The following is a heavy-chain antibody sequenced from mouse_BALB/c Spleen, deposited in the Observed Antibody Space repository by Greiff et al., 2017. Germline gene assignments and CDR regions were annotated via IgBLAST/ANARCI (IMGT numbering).Heavy chain of an antibody. CDR3: ARDGIRQGLDY. J-gene: IGHJ2*01. CDR1: GFTFSSYA. Sequence: EVQLVESGGGLVKPGGSLKLSCAASGFTFSSYALSWVRQSPEKRLEWVAEISSGGSYTYYPDTVTGRFTISRDNAKNTLYLEMSSLRSEDTAMYYCARDGIRQGLDYWGQGTTVTVSA. D-gene: IGHD2-12*01. V-gene: IGHV5-9-4*01. CDR2: ISSGGSYT.